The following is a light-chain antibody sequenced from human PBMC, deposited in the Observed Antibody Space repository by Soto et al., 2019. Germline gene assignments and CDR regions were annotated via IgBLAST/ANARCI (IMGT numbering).Light chain of an antibody. CDR3: AAWDDSLSAWV. CDR1: SSDVGGYKY. CDR2: EVS. Sequence: QSALTQPASVSGSPGQSITISCTGTSSDVGGYKYVSWYQQHPDKAPKLIIFEVSNRPSGVPDRFSGSNSGSSASLAISGLRSEDEADYFCAAWDDSLSAWVFGGGTKLTVL. V-gene: IGLV2-14*01. J-gene: IGLJ3*02.